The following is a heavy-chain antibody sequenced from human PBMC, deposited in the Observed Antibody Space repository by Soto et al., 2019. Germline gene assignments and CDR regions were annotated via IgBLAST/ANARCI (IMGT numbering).Heavy chain of an antibody. Sequence: SETLSLTCAVYGGSFSGYYWSWIRQPPGKGLEWIGYIYYSGSTNYNPSLKSRVTISVDTSKNQFSLKLSSVTAADTAVYYCARDLLSRGSSFSIAAAGILDNWFDPWGQGTLVTVSS. CDR1: GGSFSGYY. D-gene: IGHD6-13*01. J-gene: IGHJ5*02. V-gene: IGHV4-59*01. CDR2: IYYSGST. CDR3: ARDLLSRGSSFSIAAAGILDNWFDP.